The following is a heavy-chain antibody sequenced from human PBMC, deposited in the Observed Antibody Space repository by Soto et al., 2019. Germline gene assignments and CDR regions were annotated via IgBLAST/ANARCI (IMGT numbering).Heavy chain of an antibody. V-gene: IGHV3-9*01. CDR1: GFTFDDYA. CDR3: AKDRGSGSYAANYYYYGMDV. D-gene: IGHD3-10*01. Sequence: GGSLRLSCAASGFTFDDYAMHWVRQAPGKGLEWVSGINWNSGSIGYADSVKGRFTISRDNAKTSLYPQMNSLRAEDTDLYYCAKDRGSGSYAANYYYYGMDVWGQGTTVTVSS. CDR2: INWNSGSI. J-gene: IGHJ6*02.